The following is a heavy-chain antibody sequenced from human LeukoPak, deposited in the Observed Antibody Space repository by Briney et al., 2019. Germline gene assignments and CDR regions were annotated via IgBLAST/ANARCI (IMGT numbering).Heavy chain of an antibody. V-gene: IGHV3-21*04. CDR3: AKDGSATVTTVLDY. CDR2: ISSSSSYI. Sequence: GGSLRLSCAASGFTFSSYSMNWVRQAPVMGLEWVSSISSSSSYIYYADSVKGRFTISRDNAKNSLYLQMNSLRAEDTALYYCAKDGSATVTTVLDYWGQGTLVTVSS. CDR1: GFTFSSYS. D-gene: IGHD4-17*01. J-gene: IGHJ4*02.